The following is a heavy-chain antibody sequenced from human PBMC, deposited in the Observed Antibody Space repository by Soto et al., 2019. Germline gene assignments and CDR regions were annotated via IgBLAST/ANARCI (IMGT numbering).Heavy chain of an antibody. J-gene: IGHJ3*01. CDR2: IHSDGSTT. CDR1: GFTFNYYW. V-gene: IGHV3-74*01. D-gene: IGHD2-21*02. Sequence: EVQLVESEGGLVQRGGSLRLSFAASGFTFNYYWMHWVRQAPGQGLVWVSHIHSDGSTTTYADSVKGRFTISRDNAMNTLYLQMNSLRAEDAAVYYCVRGDKGGFDLWGQGTTVTVSS. CDR3: VRGDKGGFDL.